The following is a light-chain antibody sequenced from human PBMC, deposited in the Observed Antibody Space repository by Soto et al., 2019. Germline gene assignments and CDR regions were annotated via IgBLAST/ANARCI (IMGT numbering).Light chain of an antibody. CDR2: GAS. Sequence: EIVLTQSPGTLSLSPGERATLSCSASQSVSGSSLAWYKHKPGQAPRLLIYGASSRATGIPDRFSGSGSGTDITFNISRLEHEDFGRYYCQKYGSFRQPFGQGTELETK. V-gene: IGKV3-20*01. CDR1: QSVSGSS. CDR3: QKYGSFRQP. J-gene: IGKJ2*01.